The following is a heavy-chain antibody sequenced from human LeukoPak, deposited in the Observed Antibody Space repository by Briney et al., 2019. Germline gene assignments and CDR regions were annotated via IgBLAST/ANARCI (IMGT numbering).Heavy chain of an antibody. D-gene: IGHD1-20*01. CDR2: MSPSSGNT. CDR1: GYTFTSYG. J-gene: IGHJ4*02. Sequence: GASVKVSCKASGYTFTSYGISWVRQAPGQGLEWMGWMSPSSGNTGYAQKFQGRVTMTRDTSTSTAYMELNSLTSEDTAVYFCARAINWNLYYWGQGALVTVSS. CDR3: ARAINWNLYY. V-gene: IGHV1-8*02.